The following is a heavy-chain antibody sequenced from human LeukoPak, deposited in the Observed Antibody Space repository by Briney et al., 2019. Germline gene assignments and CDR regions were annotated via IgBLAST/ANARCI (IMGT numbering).Heavy chain of an antibody. CDR2: IYTSGST. CDR1: GGSISSGSYY. CDR3: ARGGNYYDSSGPPYFQH. Sequence: SETLSLTCTVSGGSISSGSYYWSWIRQPAGKGLEWIGRIYTSGSTNYNPSLKSRVTISVDTSKNQFSLKLSSVTAADTAVYYCARGGNYYDSSGPPYFQHWGQGTLVTVSS. V-gene: IGHV4-61*02. D-gene: IGHD3-22*01. J-gene: IGHJ1*01.